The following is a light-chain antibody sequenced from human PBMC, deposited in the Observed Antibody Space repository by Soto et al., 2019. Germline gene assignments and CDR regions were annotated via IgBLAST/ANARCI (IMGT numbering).Light chain of an antibody. CDR1: QSVSSSY. Sequence: EIVLTQSPGTLSLSPGERATLSCRASQSVSSSYLAWYQQKPGQAPRLLIYGASSRATGIPDRFSGSGSGTDFKLTISRLEPEDLAVYYCHQYGSSPLTFGGGTKVEIK. V-gene: IGKV3-20*01. CDR2: GAS. J-gene: IGKJ4*01. CDR3: HQYGSSPLT.